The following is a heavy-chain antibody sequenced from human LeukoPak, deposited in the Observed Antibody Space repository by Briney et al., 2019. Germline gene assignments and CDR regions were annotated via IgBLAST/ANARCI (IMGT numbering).Heavy chain of an antibody. CDR3: AKSSYCSSTSCYGYYYYYYVDV. CDR2: ISSSSTI. D-gene: IGHD2-2*01. J-gene: IGHJ6*03. V-gene: IGHV3-69-1*02. CDR1: GFTFSDYY. Sequence: PGGSLRLSCAASGFTFSDYYMNWVPQAPGKGLEWVSSISSSSTIYYADSVKGRFTISRDNAKNSLYLQMNSLRAEDTAVYYCAKSSYCSSTSCYGYYYYYYVDVWGKGTTVTVSS.